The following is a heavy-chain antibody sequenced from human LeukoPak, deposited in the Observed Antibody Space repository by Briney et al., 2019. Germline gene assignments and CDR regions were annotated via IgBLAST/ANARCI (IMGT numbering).Heavy chain of an antibody. J-gene: IGHJ5*02. CDR2: IYPGDSDT. CDR3: ARHIVVVPAVTGPENWFDP. Sequence: RGESLKISCKGSGYSFTSYWIGWVRQMPGKGLEWMGIIYPGDSDTRYSPSFQGQVTISADKSISTAYLQWSSLKASDTAMYYCARHIVVVPAVTGPENWFDPWGQGTLVTVSS. D-gene: IGHD2-2*01. CDR1: GYSFTSYW. V-gene: IGHV5-51*01.